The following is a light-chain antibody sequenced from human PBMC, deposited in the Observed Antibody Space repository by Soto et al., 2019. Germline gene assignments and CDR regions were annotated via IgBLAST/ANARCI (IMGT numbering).Light chain of an antibody. J-gene: IGKJ4*01. CDR3: QQRANWPLT. Sequence: IVLTQSPASLSLSPGERATLSCRASQSVGISLAWYRHKPGQAPRLLIYNVSKRAAGVPARFSGSGSGTDFTLTISSLEPEDFAVYYCQQRANWPLTFCGGAKVEIK. V-gene: IGKV3-11*01. CDR1: QSVGIS. CDR2: NVS.